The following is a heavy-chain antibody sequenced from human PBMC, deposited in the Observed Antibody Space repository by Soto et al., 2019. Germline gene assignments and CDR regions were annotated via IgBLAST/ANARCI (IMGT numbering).Heavy chain of an antibody. Sequence: PSETLSLTCTVSGGSISSSSYYWGWIRQPPGKGLEWIGSIYYSGSTYYNPSLKSRVTISVDTSKNQFSLKLSSVTAADTAVYYCARGRWLRYFDWHTNVNWFDPWGQGTLVTVSS. J-gene: IGHJ5*02. D-gene: IGHD3-9*01. V-gene: IGHV4-39*01. CDR3: ARGRWLRYFDWHTNVNWFDP. CDR1: GGSISSSSYY. CDR2: IYYSGST.